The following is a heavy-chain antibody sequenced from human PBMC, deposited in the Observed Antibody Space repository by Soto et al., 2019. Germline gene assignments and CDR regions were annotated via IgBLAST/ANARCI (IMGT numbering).Heavy chain of an antibody. CDR1: GYTFTSYG. J-gene: IGHJ4*02. CDR3: SRVPGGAWTTVPYLFDC. D-gene: IGHD4-4*01. CDR2: ISAYNGNT. Sequence: GPSVKVSCKASGYTFTSYGISWVRQAPGQGLEWMGWISAYNGNTNYAQKLQGRVTMTTDTSTSTAYMELRSLRSDDTAVYYCSRVPGGAWTTVPYLFDCWGQGTLVTVSS. V-gene: IGHV1-18*01.